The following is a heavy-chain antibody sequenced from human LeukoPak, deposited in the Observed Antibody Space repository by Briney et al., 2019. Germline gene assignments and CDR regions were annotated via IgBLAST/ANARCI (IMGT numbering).Heavy chain of an antibody. J-gene: IGHJ6*03. CDR1: GYTFTSYG. D-gene: IGHD5-12*01. V-gene: IGHV1-18*01. CDR3: AREDGQSGYDSYYYYMDV. Sequence: GASVKVSCKASGYTFTSYGISWVRQAPGQGLEWMGWISPYNGNTNYAQKVQGRVTMTTDTSTSTAYMELRSLRSDDTAVYYCAREDGQSGYDSYYYYMDVWGKGTTVTVSS. CDR2: ISPYNGNT.